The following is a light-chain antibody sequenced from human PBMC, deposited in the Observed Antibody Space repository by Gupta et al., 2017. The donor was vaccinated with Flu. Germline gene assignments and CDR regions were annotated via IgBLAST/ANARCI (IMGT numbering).Light chain of an antibody. CDR1: QSVTSTF. CDR3: QQYGRSPLT. Sequence: GTLSLSPGERATLSCRASQSVTSTFLAWYQRRPGQAPRLLIYSGSTRATGIPDRFSGSGSGTDFTLTISRLEPEDFAVYYCQQYGRSPLTFGGGTKVEIK. J-gene: IGKJ4*01. CDR2: SGS. V-gene: IGKV3-20*01.